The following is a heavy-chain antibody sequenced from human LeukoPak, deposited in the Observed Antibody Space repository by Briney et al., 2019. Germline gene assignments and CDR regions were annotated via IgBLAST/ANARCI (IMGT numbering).Heavy chain of an antibody. CDR2: INPNSGGT. CDR3: ARDPDYYGSGMGIDY. V-gene: IGHV1-2*02. D-gene: IGHD3-10*01. Sequence: ASVKVSCKASGYTFTGHYMHWVRQAPGQGLEWMGWINPNSGGTNYAQKFQGRVTMTRDTSISTAYMELSRLRSGDTAVYYCARDPDYYGSGMGIDYWGQGTLVTVSS. CDR1: GYTFTGHY. J-gene: IGHJ4*02.